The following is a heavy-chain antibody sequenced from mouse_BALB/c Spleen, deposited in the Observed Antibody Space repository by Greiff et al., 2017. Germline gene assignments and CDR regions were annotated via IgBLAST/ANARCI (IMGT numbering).Heavy chain of an antibody. CDR1: GYTFTSYY. CDR3: ARRFADGYYWYFDV. J-gene: IGHJ1*01. Sequence: QVQLQQSGPELVKPGASVKMSCKASGYTFTSYYIHWVKQRPGQGLEWIGWIYPGDGSTKYNEKFKGKTTLTADKSSSTAYMLLSSLTSEDSAIYFCARRFADGYYWYFDVWGAGTTVTVSS. D-gene: IGHD2-3*01. CDR2: IYPGDGST. V-gene: IGHV1S56*01.